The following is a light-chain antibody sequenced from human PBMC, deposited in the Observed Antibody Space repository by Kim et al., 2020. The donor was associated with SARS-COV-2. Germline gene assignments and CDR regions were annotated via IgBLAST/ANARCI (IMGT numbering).Light chain of an antibody. CDR1: KLGDKY. CDR2: QDS. V-gene: IGLV3-1*01. J-gene: IGLJ1*01. Sequence: GSPGQTASITCSGDKLGDKYACWYQQKPGQSPVLVNYQDSKRPSGIPERFSGSNSGNTATLTISGTQAMDEADYYCQAWDSSSGVFGTGTKVTVL. CDR3: QAWDSSSGV.